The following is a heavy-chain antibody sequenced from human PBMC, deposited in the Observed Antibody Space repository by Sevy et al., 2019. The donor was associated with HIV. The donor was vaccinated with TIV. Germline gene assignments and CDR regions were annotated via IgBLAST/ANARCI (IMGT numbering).Heavy chain of an antibody. CDR3: AKGVSGGNSGAAFDY. CDR1: GFTFGNYA. CDR2: ISWNSGSM. V-gene: IGHV3-9*01. J-gene: IGHJ4*02. Sequence: GGSLRLSCAGSGFTFGNYAMYWVRQSPGKGLEWVSGISWNSGSMGYADAVEGPFTISRDNAKNSLHLEMNSLRPEDTALYYCAKGVSGGNSGAAFDYWGQGTRVTVSS. D-gene: IGHD2-15*01.